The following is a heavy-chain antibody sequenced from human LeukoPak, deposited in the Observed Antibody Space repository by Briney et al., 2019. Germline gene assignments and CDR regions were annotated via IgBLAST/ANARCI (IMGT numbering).Heavy chain of an antibody. CDR1: GFAFSSQA. J-gene: IGHJ4*02. V-gene: IGHV3-23*01. CDR2: ISDSGDST. CDR3: ARDFNDSSGLAY. D-gene: IGHD3-22*01. Sequence: GGSLRLSCAASGFAFSSQAMGWVRQAPGKGLEWVSVISDSGDSTYYADSVKGRFTISRDNSKNTLYLQMNSLRAEDTAVYYCARDFNDSSGLAYWGQGTLVTVSS.